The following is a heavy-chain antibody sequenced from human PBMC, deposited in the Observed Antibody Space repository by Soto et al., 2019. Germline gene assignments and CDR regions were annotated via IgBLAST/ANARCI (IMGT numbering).Heavy chain of an antibody. CDR3: ARGLLFYGLDV. CDR2: IFPLGTT. Sequence: PSETLSLTCIVSGDSISSSNWWTWVRHSPELGLQWIGEIFPLGTTNYNPPLRRRVTISVDESKNQFSLMLTSGTAADTAVYYCARGLLFYGLDVWGQGTTVTVSS. D-gene: IGHD2-15*01. CDR1: GDSISSSNW. V-gene: IGHV4-4*02. J-gene: IGHJ6*02.